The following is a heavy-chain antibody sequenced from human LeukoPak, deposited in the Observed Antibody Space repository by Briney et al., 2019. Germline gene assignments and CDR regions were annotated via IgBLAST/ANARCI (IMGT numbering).Heavy chain of an antibody. CDR2: ISGSGGST. CDR1: GFTFSSYA. D-gene: IGHD1-26*01. CDR3: AKDRRGGSYYAATLDI. J-gene: IGHJ3*02. V-gene: IGHV3-23*01. Sequence: GGSLRLSCAASGFTFSSYAMSWVRQAPGKGLEWVSAISGSGGSTYYADSVKGRFTISRDNSKNTLYLQMNSLRAEDTDVYYCAKDRRGGSYYAATLDIWGQGTMVTVSS.